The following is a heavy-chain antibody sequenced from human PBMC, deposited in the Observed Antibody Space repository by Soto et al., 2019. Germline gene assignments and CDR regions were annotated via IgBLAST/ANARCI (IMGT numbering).Heavy chain of an antibody. J-gene: IGHJ3*02. CDR1: RFTFSAYA. CDR2: VGGSDTDK. CDR3: AKDATAVNGVWDPFDM. Sequence: EVQLLESGGGVVQPGGSLRLSCAASRFTFSAYAMSWVRQAPGKGLQWVSGVGGSDTDKHYADSVRGRFTVSRDNSKNTLYLQMNSLRADDTAVYYCAKDATAVNGVWDPFDMWGQGTEVTVSS. V-gene: IGHV3-23*01. D-gene: IGHD2-8*01.